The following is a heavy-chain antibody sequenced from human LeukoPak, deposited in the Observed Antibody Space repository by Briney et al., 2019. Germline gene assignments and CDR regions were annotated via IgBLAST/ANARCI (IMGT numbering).Heavy chain of an antibody. V-gene: IGHV3-48*03. D-gene: IGHD4-23*01. J-gene: IGHJ4*02. CDR1: GFTFSTYH. Sequence: GGSLTLSCAASGFTFSTYHMHWVRQAPGKGLEWVSYISSSGDTIYYADSVRGRFTITRDTAKNSLYLQMNILTAEETAVYYCTEEGNCYFDDWGQGTLVSVPS. CDR3: TEEGNCYFDD. CDR2: ISSSGDTI.